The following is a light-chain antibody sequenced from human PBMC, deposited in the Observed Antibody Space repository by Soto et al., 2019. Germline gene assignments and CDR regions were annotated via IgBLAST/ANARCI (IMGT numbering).Light chain of an antibody. Sequence: EIVLTQSPATLSLSPGERATLSCRASQSVGSYLAWYQQKPGQAPRLLIYDASNRATGVPARFSGSGSGTDFTLTISRLEPEDFAVYYCQQRSSWPLTFGGGTKVDIK. V-gene: IGKV3-11*01. J-gene: IGKJ4*01. CDR2: DAS. CDR3: QQRSSWPLT. CDR1: QSVGSY.